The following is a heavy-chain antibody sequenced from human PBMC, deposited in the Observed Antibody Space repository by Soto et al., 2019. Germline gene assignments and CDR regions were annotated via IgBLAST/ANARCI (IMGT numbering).Heavy chain of an antibody. D-gene: IGHD6-19*01. CDR1: GFSISTHA. Sequence: PGGSLRLSCVASGFSISTHALTWVRQAPGKGLEWVSSFSGRSGDTYYAASVKGRFTISGDSSKNTVILQMNNLRADDTALYYCARDSSAWPNYFDSWGQGIQLTVSS. CDR3: ARDSSAWPNYFDS. J-gene: IGHJ4*02. CDR2: FSGRSGDT. V-gene: IGHV3-23*01.